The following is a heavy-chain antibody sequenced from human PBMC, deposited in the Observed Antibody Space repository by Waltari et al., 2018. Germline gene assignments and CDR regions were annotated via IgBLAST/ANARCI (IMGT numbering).Heavy chain of an antibody. J-gene: IGHJ6*02. V-gene: IGHV4-61*01. CDR2: IYYSGST. D-gene: IGHD6-13*01. CDR1: GGSVSSGSYY. CDR3: ARDSHYTLRYSSSLPPYYYYGMDV. Sequence: QVQLQESGPGLVKPSETLSLTCTVSGGSVSSGSYYWSWIRQPPGKGLEWIGYIYYSGSTNYNPSLKSRVTISVDTSKNQFSLKLSSVTAADTAVYYCARDSHYTLRYSSSLPPYYYYGMDVWGQGTTVTVSS.